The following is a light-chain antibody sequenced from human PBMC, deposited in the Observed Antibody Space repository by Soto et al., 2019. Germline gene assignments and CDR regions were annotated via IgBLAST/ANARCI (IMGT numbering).Light chain of an antibody. V-gene: IGLV2-14*03. CDR2: DVT. CDR1: SSYVGVYYY. CDR3: GSYTSSNTLVMV. J-gene: IGLJ2*01. Sequence: QSALTQPASVSGSPGQSITISCTGTSSYVGVYYYFSWFQQHPGKAPKLMIYDVTKRPSGVSNRFSGSMSGNTASLTISGLQAEDEDHYYCGSYTSSNTLVMVFGGGTKVTVL.